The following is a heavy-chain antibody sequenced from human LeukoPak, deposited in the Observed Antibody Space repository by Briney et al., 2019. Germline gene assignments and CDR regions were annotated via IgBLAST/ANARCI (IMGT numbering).Heavy chain of an antibody. Sequence: ASVKVSCKASGYTFTSYDLNWVRQAPGQGLEWMGGIIPIFGTANYAQKFQGRVTITADESTSTAYMELSSLRSEDTAVYYCARDLRNYDSSGEFDPWGQGTLVTVSS. CDR2: IIPIFGTA. CDR3: ARDLRNYDSSGEFDP. D-gene: IGHD3-22*01. V-gene: IGHV1-69*13. CDR1: GYTFTSYD. J-gene: IGHJ5*02.